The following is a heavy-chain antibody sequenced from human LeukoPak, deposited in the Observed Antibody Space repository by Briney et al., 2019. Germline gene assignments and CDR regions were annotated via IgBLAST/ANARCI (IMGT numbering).Heavy chain of an antibody. CDR1: GFTFSSYS. D-gene: IGHD6-19*01. V-gene: IGHV3-21*01. J-gene: IGHJ4*02. CDR2: ISGNSIYI. CDR3: ASFETVAAYPFDY. Sequence: GGSLRLSCAASGFTFSSYSMNWGREAPGKGLGWVSSISGNSIYIYYADSVKGRFTISGDNAKNSLYLQMSRLRVADTAVYYCASFETVAAYPFDYWGQGTLVTVSS.